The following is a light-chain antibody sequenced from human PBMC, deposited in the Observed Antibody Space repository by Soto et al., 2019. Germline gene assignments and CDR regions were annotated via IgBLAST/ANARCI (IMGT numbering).Light chain of an antibody. CDR2: AAS. CDR1: QGISSW. V-gene: IGKV1-5*01. Sequence: DTQLTQSPSTLAASVGDRVTITCRASQGISSWLAWYQQKPGKAPKLLIYAASTLQSGVPSRFSGSGSGTDFTLTISCLQSEDFATYYCQQYYSYPRTFGQGTKVDI. J-gene: IGKJ1*01. CDR3: QQYYSYPRT.